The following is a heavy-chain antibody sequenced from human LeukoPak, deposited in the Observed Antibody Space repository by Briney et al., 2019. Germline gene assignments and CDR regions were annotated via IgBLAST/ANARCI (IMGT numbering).Heavy chain of an antibody. V-gene: IGHV3-7*01. CDR1: GFTFSINW. Sequence: GGSLRLSCAASGFTFSINWMSWVRQAPGKGLEWVASVKADGSEKYYVDSVKGRFTISRDNAKNSLYLQMNSLRAEDTAVYYCATWECWGQGTLVTVSS. J-gene: IGHJ4*02. CDR2: VKADGSEK. CDR3: ATWEC. D-gene: IGHD1-26*01.